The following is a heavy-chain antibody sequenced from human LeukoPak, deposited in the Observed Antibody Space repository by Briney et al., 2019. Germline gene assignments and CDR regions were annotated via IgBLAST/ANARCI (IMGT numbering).Heavy chain of an antibody. J-gene: IGHJ4*02. D-gene: IGHD6-6*01. CDR1: GFIVSSNY. V-gene: IGHV3-53*01. CDR2: IYSGGST. Sequence: PGGSLGLSCAASGFIVSSNYMSWVRQAPGKGLEWVSVIYSGGSTYHADSVKGRFTISRDNSKNTLYLQMNSLRAEDTAVYYCARALSTAARTTQFDYWGQGTLVTVSS. CDR3: ARALSTAARTTQFDY.